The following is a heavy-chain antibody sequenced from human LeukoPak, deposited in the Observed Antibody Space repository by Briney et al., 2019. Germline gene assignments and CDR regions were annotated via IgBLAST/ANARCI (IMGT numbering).Heavy chain of an antibody. CDR1: GYTFTSYG. CDR3: ARERAPGYYDFWSGYYADNWFDP. D-gene: IGHD3-3*01. Sequence: ASVKVSCKASGYTFTSYGISWVRQAPGQGLEWMGWISAYNGNTNYAQKLQGRVTMTTDTSTSTAYMELRSLRSDDTAVYYWARERAPGYYDFWSGYYADNWFDPWGQGTLVTVSS. V-gene: IGHV1-18*01. J-gene: IGHJ5*02. CDR2: ISAYNGNT.